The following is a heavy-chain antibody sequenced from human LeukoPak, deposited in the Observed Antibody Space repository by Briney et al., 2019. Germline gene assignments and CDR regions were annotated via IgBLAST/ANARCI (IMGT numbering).Heavy chain of an antibody. J-gene: IGHJ3*02. V-gene: IGHV3-53*01. CDR1: GFTFSSYS. CDR3: AGVMRGAFDI. CDR2: LYSGGNT. Sequence: PGGSLRLSCAASGFTFSSYSMNWVRQAPGKGLEWVSVLYSGGNTYSADSVKGRFTISRDNSKNTVYLQLNSLRAEDTAVYYCAGVMRGAFDIWGQGTLVTVSS.